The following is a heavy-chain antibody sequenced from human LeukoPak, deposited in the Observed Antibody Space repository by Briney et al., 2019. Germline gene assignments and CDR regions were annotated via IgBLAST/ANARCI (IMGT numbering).Heavy chain of an antibody. CDR3: ARVAGEYQPTRYYYYYGMDV. CDR2: IDPSDSYT. D-gene: IGHD2-2*01. V-gene: IGHV5-10-1*01. Sequence: GESLRISCKGSGYSFTSYWISWVRQMPGKGLEWMGRIDPSDSYTNYSPSFQGHVTISADKSISTAYLQWSSLKASDTAMYYCARVAGEYQPTRYYYYYGMDVWGKGTTVTVSS. J-gene: IGHJ6*04. CDR1: GYSFTSYW.